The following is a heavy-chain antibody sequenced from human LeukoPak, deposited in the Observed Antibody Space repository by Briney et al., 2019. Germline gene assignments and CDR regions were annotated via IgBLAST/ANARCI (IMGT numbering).Heavy chain of an antibody. CDR2: IYSGGAT. J-gene: IGHJ4*02. V-gene: IGHV3-53*01. D-gene: IGHD2-21*02. CDR3: VTLYSTRVTDDY. CDR1: GFTVSSTY. Sequence: PGGSLRLSCAASGFTVSSTYVSWVRQAPGKGLEWVSVIYSGGATYYADSVKGRFTISRDNFKNTVHLQMNSLRVEDTAVYYCVTLYSTRVTDDYWGRGTLVTVSS.